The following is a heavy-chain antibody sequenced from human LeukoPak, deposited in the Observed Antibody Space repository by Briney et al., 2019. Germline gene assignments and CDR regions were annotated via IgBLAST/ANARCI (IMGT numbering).Heavy chain of an antibody. CDR1: GYIFRHYG. CDR3: ARGGGGNWFGP. Sequence: ASVTVSFMASGYIFRHYGLGWLRQAPGKEADGMGWISVYNGNKKYAQKFQGLVAMTTDTVTSTAYIELRSLTSDDTAEYYCARGGGGNWFGPWGQGTLVTVSS. V-gene: IGHV1-18*04. D-gene: IGHD3-16*01. J-gene: IGHJ5*02. CDR2: ISVYNGNK.